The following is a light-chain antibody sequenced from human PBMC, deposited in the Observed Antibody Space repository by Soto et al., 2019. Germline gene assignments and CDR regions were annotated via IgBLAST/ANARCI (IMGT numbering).Light chain of an antibody. Sequence: QSALTQPASVSGSPGQSITISCTGTSSDVGGYKYVSWYQQHPGKAPKLMIYEVSKRPSGVSDRFSGSKSGNTASLTISRLQAEDEADYYCSSYTSNTTPVFGTGTKVTVL. J-gene: IGLJ1*01. V-gene: IGLV2-14*01. CDR3: SSYTSNTTPV. CDR1: SSDVGGYKY. CDR2: EVS.